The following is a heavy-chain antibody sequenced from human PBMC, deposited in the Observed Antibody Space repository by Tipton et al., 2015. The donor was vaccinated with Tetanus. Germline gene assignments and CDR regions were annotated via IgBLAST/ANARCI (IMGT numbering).Heavy chain of an antibody. D-gene: IGHD2-15*01. J-gene: IGHJ4*02. Sequence: LRLSCAVYGGSFSDYVWSWIRQPPEKGLEWIGEINHSGSTNYNLSLKSRVTMSVATSKIQFSLKLSSVTAADTAVYYCARYGKGYCSGGDYYSDGFDIWGQGTLVTVSS. CDR1: GGSFSDYV. CDR2: INHSGST. V-gene: IGHV4-34*10. CDR3: ARYGKGYCSGGDYYSDGFDI.